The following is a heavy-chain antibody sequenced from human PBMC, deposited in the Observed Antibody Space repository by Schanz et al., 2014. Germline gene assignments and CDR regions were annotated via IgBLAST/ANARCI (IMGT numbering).Heavy chain of an antibody. CDR3: AREWSSFDY. V-gene: IGHV4-4*08. CDR1: GGSISSDSIYSDY. Sequence: QVQLQEAGPGLVKPAETLSLTCTVSGGSISSDSIYSDYWSWIRQPPGKGLEWIGYIHKSGNTNSNPSLKSRSSIFRDPSKNHSSQTRTSGTAADTAVYYCAREWSSFDYWGQGALVSVSS. J-gene: IGHJ4*02. CDR2: IHKSGNT. D-gene: IGHD3-10*01.